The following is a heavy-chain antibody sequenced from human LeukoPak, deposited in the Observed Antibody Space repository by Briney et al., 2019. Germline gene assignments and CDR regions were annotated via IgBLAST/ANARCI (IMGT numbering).Heavy chain of an antibody. D-gene: IGHD6-13*01. CDR2: ISSSSSYI. CDR1: GFTFRNYA. J-gene: IGHJ4*02. V-gene: IGHV3-21*01. CDR3: ASTAAGTLRGIVRDY. Sequence: GGSLRLSCAASGFTFRNYAMSWVRQAPGKGLEWVSSISSSSSYIYYADSVKGRFTISRDNAKNSLYLQMNSLRAEDTAVYYCASTAAGTLRGIVRDYWGQGTLVTVSS.